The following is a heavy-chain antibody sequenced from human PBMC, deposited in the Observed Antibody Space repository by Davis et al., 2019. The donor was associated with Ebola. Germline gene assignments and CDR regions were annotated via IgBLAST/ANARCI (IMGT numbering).Heavy chain of an antibody. Sequence: GESLKISCAASGFTFSTYWMTWVRQAPGKGLEWVANIKQDGSERYYVDSVKGRFTISRDNAENSLYLQMNSLRVDDTAVYYCVTTIMGGSQYWGQGTLVTVSA. CDR2: IKQDGSER. D-gene: IGHD1-26*01. J-gene: IGHJ4*02. CDR3: VTTIMGGSQY. V-gene: IGHV3-7*01. CDR1: GFTFSTYW.